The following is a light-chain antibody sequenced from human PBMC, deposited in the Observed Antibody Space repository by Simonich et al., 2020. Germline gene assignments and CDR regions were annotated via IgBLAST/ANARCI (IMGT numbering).Light chain of an antibody. CDR2: AAS. CDR1: QGISSY. CDR3: QQLNSYPPYT. Sequence: IQLTQSPSFLSASVGDRVTITCRASQGISSYLAWYQQKPGKAPKLLIYAASTLQSGFPSRFSGSGSVTEFTLTISSLQPEDFATYYCQQLNSYPPYTFGQGTKLEIK. J-gene: IGKJ2*01. V-gene: IGKV1-9*01.